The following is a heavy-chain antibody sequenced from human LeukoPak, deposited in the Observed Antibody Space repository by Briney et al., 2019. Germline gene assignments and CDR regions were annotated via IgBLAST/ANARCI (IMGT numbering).Heavy chain of an antibody. J-gene: IGHJ1*01. Sequence: ASVKVSCKASGYTFTGYYMHWVRQAPGQGLEWMGWINPNSGGTNYAQKFQGRVTMTRDTSISTAYMELSRLRSDDTAVYYCALTTDSSGWYRYGYFQYWGQGTLVTVSS. CDR2: INPNSGGT. CDR1: GYTFTGYY. V-gene: IGHV1-2*02. CDR3: ALTTDSSGWYRYGYFQY. D-gene: IGHD6-19*01.